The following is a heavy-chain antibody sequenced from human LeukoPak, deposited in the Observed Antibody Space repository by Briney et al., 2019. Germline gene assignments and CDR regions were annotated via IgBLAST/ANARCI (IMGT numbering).Heavy chain of an antibody. D-gene: IGHD3-10*01. J-gene: IGHJ3*02. V-gene: IGHV3-15*01. CDR2: IKRKTDGGTT. CDR3: TTESGEVWFGEHAFDI. Sequence: GGSLTLACAASGFTFSNAWMSWVRQAPGEGLEWVGRIKRKTDGGTTDYAAPVKGRFTISRDDSKTTLYLQMNSLKAEDTAVYYCTTESGEVWFGEHAFDIWGQGKMVTVSS. CDR1: GFTFSNAW.